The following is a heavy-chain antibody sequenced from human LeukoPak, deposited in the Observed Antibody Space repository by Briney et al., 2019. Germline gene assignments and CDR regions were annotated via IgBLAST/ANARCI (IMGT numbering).Heavy chain of an antibody. CDR1: GYTFTSYD. V-gene: IGHV1-8*01. D-gene: IGHD2/OR15-2a*01. CDR2: MNPNSGNT. J-gene: IGHJ5*02. Sequence: GASVKVSCKASGYTFTSYDINWVRQATGQGLEWMGWMNPNSGNTGYAQKFQGRVTMTRNTSISTAYMELSSLRSEDTAVYYCARGLGLSVIFCPYNWFDPWGQGTLVTVSS. CDR3: ARGLGLSVIFCPYNWFDP.